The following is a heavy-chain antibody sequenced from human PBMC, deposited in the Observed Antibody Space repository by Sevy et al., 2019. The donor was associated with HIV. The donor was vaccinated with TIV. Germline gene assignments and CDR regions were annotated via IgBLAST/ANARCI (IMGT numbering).Heavy chain of an antibody. CDR2: IYSDETT. V-gene: IGHV3-66*01. J-gene: IGHJ4*01. Sequence: GGSLRLSCAASGFSVNSNYMTWVRHAPGKGLEGVSVIYSDETTYHADSVEDRVTISRDNSKNMLYLQMSGLRAEDTEIYYCAKGKSGYGYALNNWGHGTLVTVSS. D-gene: IGHD5-18*01. CDR1: GFSVNSNY. CDR3: AKGKSGYGYALNN.